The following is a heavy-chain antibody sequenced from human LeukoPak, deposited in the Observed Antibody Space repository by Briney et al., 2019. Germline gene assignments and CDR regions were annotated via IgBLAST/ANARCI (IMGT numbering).Heavy chain of an antibody. V-gene: IGHV3-7*01. D-gene: IGHD1-20*01. CDR2: IKQDGSEK. CDR1: GFTFSSYW. J-gene: IGHJ3*02. Sequence: PGGSLRLSCAASGFTFSSYWVSWVRQAPGKGLEWVANIKQDGSEKYYVDSVKGRFTISRDNAKNSLYLQMNSLRAEDTAVYYCASPYNWNDAAAFDIWGQGTMVTVSS. CDR3: ASPYNWNDAAAFDI.